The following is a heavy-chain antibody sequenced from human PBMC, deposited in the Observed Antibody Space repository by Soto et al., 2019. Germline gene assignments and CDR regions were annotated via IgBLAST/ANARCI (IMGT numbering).Heavy chain of an antibody. CDR2: INAGNGNT. V-gene: IGHV1-3*01. CDR1: GYTFTSYA. D-gene: IGHD3-3*01. CDR3: ARGERITIFGVVTAHRRFDY. Sequence: QVQLVQSGAEVKKPGASVKVSCKASGYTFTSYAMHWVRQAPGQRLEWMGWINAGNGNTKYSQKLQGRVTITRDTSASTAYMELSSLRSEDTAVYYCARGERITIFGVVTAHRRFDYWGQGTLVTVSS. J-gene: IGHJ4*02.